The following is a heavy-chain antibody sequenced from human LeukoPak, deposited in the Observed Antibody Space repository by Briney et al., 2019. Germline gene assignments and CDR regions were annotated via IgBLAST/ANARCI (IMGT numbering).Heavy chain of an antibody. J-gene: IGHJ4*02. D-gene: IGHD1-7*01. CDR1: GFTFSSYG. Sequence: GGSLRLSCAASGFTFSSYGMNWVRQAPGKGLEWVANIKQDGSGMYNVDSMKGRFIISRDNAKNSLYLQMNTLRVEDTAVYYCARWNYALDYWGQGTLVTVSS. V-gene: IGHV3-7*01. CDR3: ARWNYALDY. CDR2: IKQDGSGM.